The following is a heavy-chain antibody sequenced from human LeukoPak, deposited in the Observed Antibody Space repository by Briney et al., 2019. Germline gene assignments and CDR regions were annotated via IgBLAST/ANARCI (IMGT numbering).Heavy chain of an antibody. J-gene: IGHJ4*02. CDR1: GFTVSSNY. CDR2: IYSGGST. D-gene: IGHD3-10*01. V-gene: IGHV3-53*01. CDR3: ARSPLWFGENYFDY. Sequence: GGSLRLSCAASGFTVSSNYMGWVRQAPGKGLEWVSVIYSGGSTYYADSVKGRFTISRDNSKNTLYLQMNSLRAEDTAVYYCARSPLWFGENYFDYWGQGTLVTVSS.